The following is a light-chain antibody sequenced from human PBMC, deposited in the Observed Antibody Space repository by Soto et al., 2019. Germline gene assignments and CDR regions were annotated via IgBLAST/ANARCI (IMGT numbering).Light chain of an antibody. CDR2: GAS. CDR3: EQYGSFYT. CDR1: QSVSSNY. Sequence: EIVLTQTPGTLSLSPGERATLSCRASQSVSSNYLAWYQQKPGQAPRLLIYGASSRATGIPDRFSGSGSGTDVTLTISSLEPEEFAVYYSEQYGSFYTFGQGTKLEIK. J-gene: IGKJ2*01. V-gene: IGKV3-20*01.